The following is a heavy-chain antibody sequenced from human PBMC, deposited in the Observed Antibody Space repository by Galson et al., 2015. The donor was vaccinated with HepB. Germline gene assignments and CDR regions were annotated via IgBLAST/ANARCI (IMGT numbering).Heavy chain of an antibody. J-gene: IGHJ4*02. D-gene: IGHD6-19*01. Sequence: SVKVSCKASGGTFSSYTISWVRQAPGQGLEWLGRIIPILGIANYAQKFQGRVTITADKSTSTAYMELSSLRSEDTAAYYCARDLGIYSSGWYFDYWGQGTLVTVSS. CDR3: ARDLGIYSSGWYFDY. V-gene: IGHV1-69*04. CDR1: GGTFSSYT. CDR2: IIPILGIA.